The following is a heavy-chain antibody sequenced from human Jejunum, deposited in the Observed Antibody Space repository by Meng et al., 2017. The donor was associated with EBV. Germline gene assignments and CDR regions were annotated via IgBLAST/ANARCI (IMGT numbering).Heavy chain of an antibody. CDR2: ISAYSGNT. CDR3: ARDVFYRFDS. Sequence: RLGCAVAGVKKPGASVDVSCMPSGYTFNSRGVCGMRQSPGQGLEGMGWISAYSGNTNYAQKLQGRVTMTTGTSTSTAYMELRSLRSDDTAVYYCARDVFYRFDSWGQGTLVTVSS. V-gene: IGHV1-18*01. CDR1: GYTFNSRG. J-gene: IGHJ4*02. D-gene: IGHD4-11*01.